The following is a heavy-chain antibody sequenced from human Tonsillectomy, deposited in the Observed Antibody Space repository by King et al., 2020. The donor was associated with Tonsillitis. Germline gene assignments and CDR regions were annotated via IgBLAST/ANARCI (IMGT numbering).Heavy chain of an antibody. CDR3: ARGGSSGGWYYFDY. J-gene: IGHJ4*02. CDR1: GGSISSGSYY. Sequence: PLQESGPGLVKPSQTLSLTCTVSGGSISSGSYYWSWIRPPAGKGLEWIGRIYTSGSTNYNPSLKSRVTISVDTSKNQFSLKLSSVTAADTAVYYCARGGSSGGWYYFDYWGQGTLVTVSS. V-gene: IGHV4-61*02. CDR2: IYTSGST. D-gene: IGHD6-19*01.